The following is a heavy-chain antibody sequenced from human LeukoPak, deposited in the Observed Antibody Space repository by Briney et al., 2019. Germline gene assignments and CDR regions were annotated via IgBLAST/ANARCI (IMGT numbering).Heavy chain of an antibody. D-gene: IGHD1-26*01. CDR1: GFTFSSYW. V-gene: IGHV3-7*01. Sequence: GGSLRLSCTASGFTFSSYWMSWVRQAPGRGLEWVANIRQDGGLRHYVDSVKGRFTISRDNAENSLYLQMNSLRAEDTAVYYCAREIVGAIKSYFDYWGQGTLVTASS. J-gene: IGHJ4*02. CDR3: AREIVGAIKSYFDY. CDR2: IRQDGGLR.